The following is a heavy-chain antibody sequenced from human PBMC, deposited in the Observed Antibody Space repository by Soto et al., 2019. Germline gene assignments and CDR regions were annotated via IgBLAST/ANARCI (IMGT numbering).Heavy chain of an antibody. Sequence: GASVTVSCKASGYTFTGHYMHWVRQAPGQGLEWMGWVNPNSGDTIYAQKFLGRVTMTRDTPINTAYMELRGLRSDDTALYYCTRAGGPVDYGGYVGTYYFDFWGQGTLVTVSS. D-gene: IGHD4-17*01. CDR2: VNPNSGDT. V-gene: IGHV1-2*02. CDR1: GYTFTGHY. J-gene: IGHJ4*02. CDR3: TRAGGPVDYGGYVGTYYFDF.